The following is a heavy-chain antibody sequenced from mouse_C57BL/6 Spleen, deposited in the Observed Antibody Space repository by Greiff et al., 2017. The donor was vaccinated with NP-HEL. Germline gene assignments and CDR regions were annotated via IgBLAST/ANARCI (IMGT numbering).Heavy chain of an antibody. J-gene: IGHJ2*01. CDR3: AREARGGGYFDY. CDR1: GYTFTDYY. V-gene: IGHV1-26*01. D-gene: IGHD3-1*01. CDR2: INPNNGGT. Sequence: EVQLQQSGPELVKPGASVKISCKASGYTFTDYYMNWVKQSHGKSLEWIGDINPNNGGTSYNQKFKGKATLTVDKSSSTAYMELRSLTSEDSAVYYCAREARGGGYFDYWGQGTTLTVSS.